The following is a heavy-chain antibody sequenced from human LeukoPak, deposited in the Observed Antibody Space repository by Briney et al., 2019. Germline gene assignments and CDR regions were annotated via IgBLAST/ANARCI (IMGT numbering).Heavy chain of an antibody. D-gene: IGHD3-10*01. V-gene: IGHV3-30*18. J-gene: IGHJ4*02. CDR1: GFTFSSYG. CDR2: ISYDGSNK. Sequence: GSLRLSCAASGFTFSSYGMHWVRQAPGKGLEWVAVISYDGSNKYYADSVKGRFTISRDNSKNTLYLQMNSLRAEDTAVYYCSKAIWVRALRGIDYWGQGTLVTVSS. CDR3: SKAIWVRALRGIDY.